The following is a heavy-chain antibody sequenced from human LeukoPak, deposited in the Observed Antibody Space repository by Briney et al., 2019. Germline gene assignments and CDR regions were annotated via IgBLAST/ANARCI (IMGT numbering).Heavy chain of an antibody. V-gene: IGHV1-69*04. Sequence: SVKVSCKASGGTFSSYAISWVRQAPGQGLEWMGRIIPILGIANYAQKFQGRVTITADKSTSTAYMELSSLRSEDTAVYYCARAAKIAVAGIDYRGQGTLVTVSS. D-gene: IGHD6-19*01. CDR3: ARAAKIAVAGIDY. J-gene: IGHJ4*02. CDR1: GGTFSSYA. CDR2: IIPILGIA.